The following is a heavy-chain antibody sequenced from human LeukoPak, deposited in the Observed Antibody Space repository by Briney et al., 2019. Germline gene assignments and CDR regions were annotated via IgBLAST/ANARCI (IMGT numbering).Heavy chain of an antibody. D-gene: IGHD5-24*01. J-gene: IGHJ3*01. CDR3: VWVRDGHRDAFDV. CDR1: GFTFSNYA. CDR2: IGGRGGST. Sequence: PGGSLRLSCAASGFTFSNYAMTWVRQAPGKGLEWVSGIGGRGGSTYYADSVKGRFTISTDNSKNTLYLQMNSLRAEDTAVYYCVWVRDGHRDAFDVWGQGTMATVPS. V-gene: IGHV3-23*01.